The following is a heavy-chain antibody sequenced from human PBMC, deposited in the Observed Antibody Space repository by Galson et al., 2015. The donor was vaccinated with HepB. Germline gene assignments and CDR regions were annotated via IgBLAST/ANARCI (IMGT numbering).Heavy chain of an antibody. CDR1: GDRVSSNSAA. D-gene: IGHD6-19*01. CDR3: ARYMGPGIAVAQLRNWFDP. V-gene: IGHV6-1*01. CDR2: TYYRSKGYN. Sequence: CAISGDRVSSNSAAWNWIRQSPSRGLEWLGRTYYRSKGYNDYAVSVKSRITINPDTSKNQFSLQLNSVTPEDTAVYYCARYMGPGIAVAQLRNWFDPWGQGTLATASS. J-gene: IGHJ5*02.